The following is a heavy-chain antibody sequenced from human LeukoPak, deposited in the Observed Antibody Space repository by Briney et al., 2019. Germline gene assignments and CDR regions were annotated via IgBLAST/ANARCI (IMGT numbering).Heavy chain of an antibody. D-gene: IGHD3-16*02. J-gene: IGHJ5*02. V-gene: IGHV4-34*01. CDR2: INHSGST. CDR3: ARGGYDYIWESYRYNWFDP. Sequence: PSETLSLTCAVYGGSFSGYYWSGIGNPPGKGREGIGEINHSGSTNYNPSLKSRVTISVDTSKNQFSLKLNSVTAADTAVFYCARGGYDYIWESYRYNWFDPWGQGTLVTVSS. CDR1: GGSFSGYY.